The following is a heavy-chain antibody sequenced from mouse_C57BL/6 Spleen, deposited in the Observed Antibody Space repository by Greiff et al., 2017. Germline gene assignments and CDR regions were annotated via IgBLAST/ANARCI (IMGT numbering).Heavy chain of an antibody. Sequence: QVQLQQPGAELVKPGASVKLSCKASGYTFTSYWMHWVKQRPGQGLEWIGMIHPNSGSTNYNEKFKSKATLTVDKSSSTAYMQLSSLTSEDSAVYYCASGGDGHYYAMDYWGQGTSVTVSS. CDR2: IHPNSGST. V-gene: IGHV1-64*01. CDR1: GYTFTSYW. J-gene: IGHJ4*01. D-gene: IGHD2-3*01. CDR3: ASGGDGHYYAMDY.